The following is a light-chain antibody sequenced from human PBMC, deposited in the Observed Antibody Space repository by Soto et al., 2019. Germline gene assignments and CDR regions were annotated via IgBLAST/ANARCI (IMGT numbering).Light chain of an antibody. V-gene: IGKV1-39*01. CDR2: GAS. J-gene: IGKJ4*01. CDR3: QQSYTSPVT. Sequence: DIQMTQSPSSLSVSIGDRVTITCRASQSISTYLNWYEQKPGKAPNLLIYGASTLQSGVHSRFSGGGSGTYFTLTISGLQPEDFGSYYCQQSYTSPVTFGGGNKVEIK. CDR1: QSISTY.